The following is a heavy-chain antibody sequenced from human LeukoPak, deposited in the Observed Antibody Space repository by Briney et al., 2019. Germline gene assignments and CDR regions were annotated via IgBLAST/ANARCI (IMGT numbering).Heavy chain of an antibody. CDR1: GCTFSGYA. D-gene: IGHD1-26*01. CDR3: ANTEEWELQDYYYGMDV. CDR2: ISGSGGST. Sequence: GGSLRLSCAASGCTFSGYAMSWVRQAPGKGLEWVSAISGSGGSTYYADSVKGRFTISRDNSKNTLYLQMNSLRAEDTAAYYCANTEEWELQDYYYGMDVWGQGTTVTVSS. J-gene: IGHJ6*02. V-gene: IGHV3-23*01.